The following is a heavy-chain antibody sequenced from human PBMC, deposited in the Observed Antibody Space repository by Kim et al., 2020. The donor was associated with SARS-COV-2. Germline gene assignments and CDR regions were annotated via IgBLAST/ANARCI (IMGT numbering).Heavy chain of an antibody. Sequence: GGSLRLSCAASGFTFSNYWMSWVRQAPGKGLELVANIKEDGSEKYYVDSVKGRFTISRDNAKNSLYLQMNSLRVEEPAMYYCAGGGSSRYIWFDPWGQGTLVTVSS. CDR1: GFTFSNYW. CDR3: AGGGSSRYIWFDP. J-gene: IGHJ5*02. D-gene: IGHD6-13*01. V-gene: IGHV3-7*01. CDR2: IKEDGSEK.